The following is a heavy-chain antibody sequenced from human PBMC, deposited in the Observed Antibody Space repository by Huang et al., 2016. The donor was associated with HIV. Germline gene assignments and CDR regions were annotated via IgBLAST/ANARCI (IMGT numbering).Heavy chain of an antibody. CDR2: ISFDGRNK. CDR1: GFTFRDHP. V-gene: IGHV3-30*14. J-gene: IGHJ4*02. Sequence: QVQLVESGGGVVQPGRSLRLSCAVSGFTFRDHPMHWVRQAPGKGLEWVAVISFDGRNKFSADFVRGRFTISRDNSKNILYLQLNSLTPADTSIYYCARDTTTVAGLDFWGQGALVTVSS. D-gene: IGHD6-19*01. CDR3: ARDTTTVAGLDF.